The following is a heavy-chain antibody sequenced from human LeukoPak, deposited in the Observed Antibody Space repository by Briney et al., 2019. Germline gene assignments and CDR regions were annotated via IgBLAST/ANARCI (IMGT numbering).Heavy chain of an antibody. D-gene: IGHD2-15*01. CDR1: GFTFSSYS. CDR2: ISSSSSYI. V-gene: IGHV3-21*01. CDR3: ARGVVVVAARYYFDY. J-gene: IGHJ4*02. Sequence: GGSLRLSCAASGFTFSSYSVNWVRRAPGKGLEWVSSISSSSSYIYYADSVKGRFTISRDNAKNSLYLQMNSLRAEDTAVYYCARGVVVVAARYYFDYWGQGTLVTVSS.